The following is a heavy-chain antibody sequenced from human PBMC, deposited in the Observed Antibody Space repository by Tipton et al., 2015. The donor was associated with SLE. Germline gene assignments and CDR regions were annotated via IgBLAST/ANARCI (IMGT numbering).Heavy chain of an antibody. CDR3: VREASNNCGFDSFDI. CDR2: IYYSGSS. V-gene: IGHV4-59*01. CDR1: GGSISSYY. Sequence: TLSLTCIVSGGSISSYYWSWIRQPPGKGLEWIGYIYYSGSSNYNPSLKSRVTMSVDTSKNQLSLNLTSVTAADTAVYFCVREASNNCGFDSFDIWGQGTMVTFSS. D-gene: IGHD1-1*01. J-gene: IGHJ3*02.